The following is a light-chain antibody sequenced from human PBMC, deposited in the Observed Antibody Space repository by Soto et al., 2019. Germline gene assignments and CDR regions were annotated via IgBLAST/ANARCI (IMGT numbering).Light chain of an antibody. CDR3: QNHGTT. V-gene: IGKV3-20*01. J-gene: IGKJ1*01. Sequence: EIVMTQSPVTLSVSPGERATLSCRASQSVSSDLAWYHQKPGQAPRLLIYGASSRATGIPDRFSGGGSGTDFTLTISRLEPEDSAVYYCQNHGTTFGQGTKVDIK. CDR2: GAS. CDR1: QSVSSD.